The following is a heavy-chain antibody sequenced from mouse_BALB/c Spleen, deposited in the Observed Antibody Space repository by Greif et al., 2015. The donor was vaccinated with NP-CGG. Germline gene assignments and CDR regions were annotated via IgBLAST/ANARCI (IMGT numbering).Heavy chain of an antibody. J-gene: IGHJ4*01. CDR2: ISSGGST. CDR3: ARGNDGYYYAMDY. Sequence: EVQLVESGGGLVKPGGSLKLSCAASGFTFSSYAMSWVRQTPEKRLEWVASISSGGSTYYPDSVKGRFTISRDNARNILYLQMSSLRSEDTAMYYCARGNDGYYYAMDYWGQGTSVTVSS. V-gene: IGHV5-6-5*01. D-gene: IGHD2-3*01. CDR1: GFTFSSYA.